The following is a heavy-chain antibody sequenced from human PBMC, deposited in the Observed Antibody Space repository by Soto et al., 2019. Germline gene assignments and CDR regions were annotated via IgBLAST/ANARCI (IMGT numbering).Heavy chain of an antibody. Sequence: EVQLVESGGGLIQPGGSLRLSCAASGFTVSSNYMSWVRQAPGKGLEWVSLISGGGSTYYSDSVKGRFTISRDNYKNTLTLVMKSLGSEDTAVYYCARGSPSMTYFGEYYFDFWGQGSLVTVSS. CDR2: ISGGGST. V-gene: IGHV3-53*01. CDR3: ARGSPSMTYFGEYYFDF. D-gene: IGHD3-16*01. CDR1: GFTVSSNY. J-gene: IGHJ4*02.